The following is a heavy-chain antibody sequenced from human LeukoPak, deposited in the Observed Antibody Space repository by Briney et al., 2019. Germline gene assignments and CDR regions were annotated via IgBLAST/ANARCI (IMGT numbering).Heavy chain of an antibody. Sequence: PGGSLRLSCAASGFTFSSYAMHWVRQAPGKGLEWVAVISYDGSNKYYADSVKGRFTISRDSSKNTLYLQMNSLRAEDTAVYYCALSPAAFDIWGQGTMVTVSS. CDR2: ISYDGSNK. CDR1: GFTFSSYA. V-gene: IGHV3-30*04. D-gene: IGHD3-16*02. CDR3: ALSPAAFDI. J-gene: IGHJ3*02.